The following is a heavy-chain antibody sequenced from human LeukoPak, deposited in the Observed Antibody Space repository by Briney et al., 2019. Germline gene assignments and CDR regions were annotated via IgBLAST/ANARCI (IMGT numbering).Heavy chain of an antibody. Sequence: PPETLSLTSADSLGSIDITNYWTWVRQAPGKGLDWIGEISHSGTTNYSPSLRSRVAMSLDRANNQFSLNLTSVTDADTAVYYCTRENRPFCPFAYWGQGVLVTVSS. CDR3: TRENRPFCPFAY. D-gene: IGHD2/OR15-2a*01. J-gene: IGHJ4*02. CDR1: LGSIDITNY. V-gene: IGHV4-4*03. CDR2: ISHSGTT.